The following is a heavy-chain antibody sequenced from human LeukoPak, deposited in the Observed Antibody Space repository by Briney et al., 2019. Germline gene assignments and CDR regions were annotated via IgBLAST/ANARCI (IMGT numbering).Heavy chain of an antibody. V-gene: IGHV4-59*01. J-gene: IGHJ4*02. CDR3: ARGAAGYSYG. CDR2: IYYSGST. Sequence: SETLSLTCTVSGASISSYYWSWIRQPPGKGLEWIGHIYYSGSTNYNPSLKSRVTISIDTSKNQFSLRPSSVTAADTAVYYCARGAAGYSYGWGQGTLVTVSS. CDR1: GASISSYY. D-gene: IGHD5-18*01.